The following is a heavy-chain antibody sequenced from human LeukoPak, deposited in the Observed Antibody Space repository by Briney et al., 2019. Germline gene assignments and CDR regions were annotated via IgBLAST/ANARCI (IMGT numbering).Heavy chain of an antibody. J-gene: IGHJ6*03. CDR3: ARHFAFSYYYMDV. Sequence: SETRSLTCTVSGGSISSYYWSWIRQPPGKGLEWIGYIYYSGSTNYNPSLKSRVTISVDTSKNQFSLKLSSVTAADTAVYYCARHFAFSYYYMDVWGKGTTVTVSS. CDR2: IYYSGST. CDR1: GGSISSYY. V-gene: IGHV4-59*08.